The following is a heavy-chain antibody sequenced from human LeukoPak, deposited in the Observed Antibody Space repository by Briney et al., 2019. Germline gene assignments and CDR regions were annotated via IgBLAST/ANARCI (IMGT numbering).Heavy chain of an antibody. CDR1: GFTFSSYA. Sequence: PGGSLRLSCAASGFTFSSYAMSWVRQAPGKGLGWVSAISGSGGGTYYADSVKGRFTISRDNSKNTLYLQMNSLRAEDTAVYFCVRVGYSYGYGDWNHFDYWGQGTLVAVSS. CDR2: ISGSGGGT. J-gene: IGHJ4*02. CDR3: VRVGYSYGYGDWNHFDY. D-gene: IGHD5-18*01. V-gene: IGHV3-23*01.